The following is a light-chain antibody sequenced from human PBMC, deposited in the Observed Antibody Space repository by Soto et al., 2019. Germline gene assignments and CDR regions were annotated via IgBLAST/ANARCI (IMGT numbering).Light chain of an antibody. CDR1: QSVSSNY. CDR3: QQYGRSPYS. CDR2: GVS. J-gene: IGKJ2*01. V-gene: IGKV3-20*01. Sequence: EIVLTQSPGTLSLSLGERVTLSCRASQSVSSNYLAWYQHRPGQAPGLLIHGVSSRATGIPDRFTGSGSGRDFTLTISSLEPEDSAVYYCQQYGRSPYSFGQGTKLESK.